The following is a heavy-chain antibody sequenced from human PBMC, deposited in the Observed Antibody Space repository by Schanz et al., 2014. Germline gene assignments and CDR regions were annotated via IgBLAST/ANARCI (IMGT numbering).Heavy chain of an antibody. D-gene: IGHD1-26*01. CDR1: GFGFSSYS. CDR2: ISGSSRTI. Sequence: VQLVDSGGGLVKPGGSLRLSCTASGFGFSSYSMNWVRQAPGKGLEWVSYISGSSRTIYYADSMKGRFTVSRDNAENALYLQMNSLRAEDTGLYFCARGGSGSHYRLDYWGQRTLVTVSS. J-gene: IGHJ4*02. CDR3: ARGGSGSHYRLDY. V-gene: IGHV3-48*01.